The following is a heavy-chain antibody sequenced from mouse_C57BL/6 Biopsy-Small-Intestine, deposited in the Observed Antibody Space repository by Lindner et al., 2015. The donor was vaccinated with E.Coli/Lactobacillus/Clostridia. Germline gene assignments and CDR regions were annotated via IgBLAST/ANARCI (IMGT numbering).Heavy chain of an antibody. V-gene: IGHV1-81*01. J-gene: IGHJ4*01. D-gene: IGHD4-1*01. CDR1: GAAFSSFA. CDR3: ATGELGRYFDN. CDR2: IIPTLGTT. Sequence: SVKVSCKTSGAAFSSFAITWVRQAPGQGPEWMGRIIPTLGTTNYEQKLQGRVTLTADMSTSTAYMELSSLRSDDTAVYFCATGELGRYFDNWGQGTLVTVSS.